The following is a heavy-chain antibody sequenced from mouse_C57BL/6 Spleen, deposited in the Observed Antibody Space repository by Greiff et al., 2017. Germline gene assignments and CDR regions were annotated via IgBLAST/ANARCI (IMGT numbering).Heavy chain of an antibody. V-gene: IGHV1-52*01. D-gene: IGHD6-1*01. CDR3: AREALLGDYAMDY. Sequence: QVQLQQPGAELVRPGSSVKLSCKASGYTFTSYWMHWVKQRPIQGLEWIGNIDPSDSETHYNQKFKDKATLTVDKSSSTAYMQLSSLTSADSAVYYCAREALLGDYAMDYWGQGTSVTVSS. J-gene: IGHJ4*01. CDR2: IDPSDSET. CDR1: GYTFTSYW.